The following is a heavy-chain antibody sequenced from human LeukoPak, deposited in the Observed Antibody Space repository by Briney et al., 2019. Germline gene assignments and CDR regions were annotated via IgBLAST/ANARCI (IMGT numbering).Heavy chain of an antibody. D-gene: IGHD4-17*01. Sequence: SETLSLTCAVYGGSFSGYYWSWIRQPPGKGLEWIGEINHSGSTNYNPSLKSRVTISVDTSKNQFSLKLSSVTAADTAVYYCARVFTVTGYYYYGMDVWGQGTTVTVSS. J-gene: IGHJ6*02. CDR1: GGSFSGYY. V-gene: IGHV4-34*01. CDR2: INHSGST. CDR3: ARVFTVTGYYYYGMDV.